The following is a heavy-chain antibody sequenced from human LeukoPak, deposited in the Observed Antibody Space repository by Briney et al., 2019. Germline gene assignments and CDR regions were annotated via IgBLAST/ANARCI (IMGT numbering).Heavy chain of an antibody. CDR3: ARVVPAAKDAFDI. CDR1: GGSISSGDYY. CDR2: IYYSGST. Sequence: SETLSPTCTVSGGSISSGDYYWSWIRQPPGKGLEWIGYIYYSGSTYYNPSLKSRVTISVDTSKNQFSLKLSSVTAADTAVYYCARVVPAAKDAFDIWGQGTMVTVSS. V-gene: IGHV4-30-4*08. D-gene: IGHD2-2*01. J-gene: IGHJ3*02.